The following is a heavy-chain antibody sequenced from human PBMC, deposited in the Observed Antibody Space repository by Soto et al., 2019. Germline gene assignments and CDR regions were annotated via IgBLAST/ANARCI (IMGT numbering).Heavy chain of an antibody. Sequence: PGESLKISCKGSEYRFTTYWIAWVRQMPGKGLECMGIIYPGDSDTRYSPSFQGQVTISADKSINTAYLQWSSLKASDTAMYYCARHCSSTDCYFDYWGQGTLVTLSS. CDR2: IYPGDSDT. CDR3: ARHCSSTDCYFDY. D-gene: IGHD2-2*01. V-gene: IGHV5-51*01. J-gene: IGHJ4*02. CDR1: EYRFTTYW.